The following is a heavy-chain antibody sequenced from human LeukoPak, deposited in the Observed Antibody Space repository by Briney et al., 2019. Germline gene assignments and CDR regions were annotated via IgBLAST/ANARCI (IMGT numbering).Heavy chain of an antibody. V-gene: IGHV1-46*01. CDR1: GYTFTSYY. J-gene: IGHJ5*02. Sequence: ASVKVSCKASGYTFTSYYMHWVRQAPGQGLEWMGIINPSGGSTSYAQKFQGRVTMTRDTSTSTVYMELSSLRSEDTAVYYCAKSGDQYYYDSSGSWFDPWGQGTLVTVSS. CDR3: AKSGDQYYYDSSGSWFDP. D-gene: IGHD3-22*01. CDR2: INPSGGST.